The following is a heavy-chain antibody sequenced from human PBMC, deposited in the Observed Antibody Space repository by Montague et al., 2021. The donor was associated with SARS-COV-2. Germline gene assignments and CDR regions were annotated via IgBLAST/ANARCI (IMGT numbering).Heavy chain of an antibody. CDR1: GGSISSSSYY. CDR3: ACPTYYYDSSGSDAFDI. D-gene: IGHD3-22*01. J-gene: IGHJ3*02. Sequence: SETLSLTCTVSGGSISSSSYYWGWIRQPPGKGLDGIGRIYYSRSTYYNPSRKSGVTMSVDTSKNQFCLKLSSVTAADTAVYYCACPTYYYDSSGSDAFDIWGQGTMVTVSS. V-gene: IGHV4-39*01. CDR2: IYYSRST.